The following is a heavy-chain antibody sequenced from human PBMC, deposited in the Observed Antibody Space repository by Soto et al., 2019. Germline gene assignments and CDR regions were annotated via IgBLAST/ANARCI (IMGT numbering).Heavy chain of an antibody. Sequence: SETLSLTCAVSGFTISTYYWSWIRQPPGKGLEWLGYNYHSGTTNYKPSLKSRVTISVDTSKNQFSLRLTSVTAADTAILYCVREAYIGYGHAIDHWGQGTLVTVSS. CDR3: VREAYIGYGHAIDH. CDR2: NYHSGTT. J-gene: IGHJ4*02. CDR1: GFTISTYY. D-gene: IGHD5-12*01. V-gene: IGHV4-59*01.